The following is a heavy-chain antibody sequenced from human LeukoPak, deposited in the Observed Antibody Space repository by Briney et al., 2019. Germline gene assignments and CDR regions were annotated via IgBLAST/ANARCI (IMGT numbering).Heavy chain of an antibody. CDR2: ISYDGSNK. V-gene: IGHV3-30*03. J-gene: IGHJ4*02. CDR1: GFTFSSYG. D-gene: IGHD3-22*01. CDR3: ARDGDISMRLGLTFDH. Sequence: GGSLRLSCAASGFTFSSYGMNWVRQAPGKGLEWVAVISYDGSNKYYADSVKGRFTISRDNSKNTLYLQMDSLRAEDTAMYYCARDGDISMRLGLTFDHWGQGTLVTVSS.